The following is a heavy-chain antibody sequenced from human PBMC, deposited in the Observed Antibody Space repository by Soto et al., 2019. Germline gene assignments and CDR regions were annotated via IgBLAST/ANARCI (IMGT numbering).Heavy chain of an antibody. CDR1: GFTFDDYA. Sequence: EVQLAESGGALVQPGRSLRLSCVASGFTFDDYAIHWVRQTPGKGLEWVSGLTWNGEVLGYADSVKGRFTISRDNAKNSLYLELNSLSPEDTALYYCVKDSDSSGYLTRLDYWGQGTLFTVSS. CDR2: LTWNGEVL. D-gene: IGHD3-22*01. CDR3: VKDSDSSGYLTRLDY. J-gene: IGHJ4*02. V-gene: IGHV3-9*01.